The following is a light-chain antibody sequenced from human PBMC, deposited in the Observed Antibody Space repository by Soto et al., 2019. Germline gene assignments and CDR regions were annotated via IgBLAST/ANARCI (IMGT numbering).Light chain of an antibody. CDR2: GAS. J-gene: IGKJ3*01. CDR3: QQYYLVPFT. CDR1: QSVLYTSNNQNY. V-gene: IGKV4-1*01. Sequence: DIVMTQSPDSLGVSLGERATINCKSSQSVLYTSNNQNYLAWYQQKSGQPPKLLIYGASARESGVPARFSGGGSGIDFTLTINGLQADDVAVYYCQQYYLVPFTFGPGTKVDIK.